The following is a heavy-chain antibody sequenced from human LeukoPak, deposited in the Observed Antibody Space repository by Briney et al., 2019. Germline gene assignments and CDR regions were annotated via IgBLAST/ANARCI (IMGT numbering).Heavy chain of an antibody. J-gene: IGHJ4*02. CDR2: ISSSGSTI. Sequence: GGSLRLSCAASGFTFSDYYMSWIRQAPGKGLEWLSYISSSGSTIYYADSVKGRFTISRDNAKNSLYLQMNSLRAEDTAVYYCARVAYDILTGYRYDYWGQGTLVTVSS. CDR1: GFTFSDYY. CDR3: ARVAYDILTGYRYDY. D-gene: IGHD3-9*01. V-gene: IGHV3-11*04.